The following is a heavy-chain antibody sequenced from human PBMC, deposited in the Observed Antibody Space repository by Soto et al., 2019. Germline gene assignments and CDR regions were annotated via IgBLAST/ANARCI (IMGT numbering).Heavy chain of an antibody. J-gene: IGHJ3*02. D-gene: IGHD1-26*01. CDR2: ISPYNGNT. CDR1: GYIFFTYG. CDR3: VRDKWELRDGFDI. V-gene: IGHV1-18*01. Sequence: QVQLVQSGPEVKKPGASVKVSCKASGYIFFTYGVSWVRQAPGQGLEWMGWISPYNGNTHYTQKLQGRVTVTTDTSTNTAYMELRSLTPDDTAVYYWVRDKWELRDGFDIWGQGTMVTVSS.